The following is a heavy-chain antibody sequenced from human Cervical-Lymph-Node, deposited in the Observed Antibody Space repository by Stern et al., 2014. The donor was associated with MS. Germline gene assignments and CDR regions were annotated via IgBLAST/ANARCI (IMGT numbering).Heavy chain of an antibody. J-gene: IGHJ6*02. V-gene: IGHV5-10-1*03. D-gene: IGHD1-1*01. CDR1: GYSFTSYW. Sequence: VQLVESGAEVKKPGESLRISCKGSGYSFTSYWISWVRQMPGKGLEWMGRIDPSDSYTNYSPSFQGHVTISADKSISTAYLQWSSLKASDTAMYYCARLSLRTGTHYYYYYGMDVWGQGTTVTVSS. CDR3: ARLSLRTGTHYYYYYGMDV. CDR2: IDPSDSYT.